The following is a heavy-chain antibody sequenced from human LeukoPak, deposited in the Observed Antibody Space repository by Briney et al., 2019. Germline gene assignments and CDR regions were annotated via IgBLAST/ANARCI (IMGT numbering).Heavy chain of an antibody. CDR2: IYYSGST. V-gene: IGHV4-39*07. CDR1: GGSTSSSSYY. CDR3: ARGYYYGSGSYYNEF. J-gene: IGHJ4*02. D-gene: IGHD3-10*01. Sequence: SETLSLTCTVSGGSTSSSSYYWGWIRQPPGKGLEWIGSIYYSGSTYYNPSLKSRVTISVDTSKNQFSLKLSSVTAADTAVYYCARGYYYGSGSYYNEFWGQGTLVTVSS.